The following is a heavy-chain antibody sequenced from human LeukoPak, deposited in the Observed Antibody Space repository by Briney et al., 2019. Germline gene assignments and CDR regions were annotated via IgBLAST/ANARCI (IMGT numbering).Heavy chain of an antibody. CDR1: GFTSSNYW. CDR2: IKQDGSEK. CDR3: VRDRGSSGWYEFDY. J-gene: IGHJ4*02. Sequence: PGGSLRISCAASGFTSSNYWMSWVRQAPGKGLEWVANIKQDGSEKYYVDSVKGRFTISRDNAKNSLYLQMNSLRAEDTAVYYCVRDRGSSGWYEFDYWGQGTLVTVSS. V-gene: IGHV3-7*01. D-gene: IGHD6-19*01.